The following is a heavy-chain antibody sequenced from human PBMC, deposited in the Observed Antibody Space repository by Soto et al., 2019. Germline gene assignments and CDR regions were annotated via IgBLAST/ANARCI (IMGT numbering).Heavy chain of an antibody. CDR1: GGSISSGDYY. D-gene: IGHD4-17*01. Sequence: PSETLSLTCTVSGGSISSGDYYRSWIRQPPGKGLEWIGYIYYSGSTYYNPSLKSRVTISVDTSKNQFSLKLSSVTAADTAVYYCARSEYYGDYGSLGDWGQGTLVTVSS. V-gene: IGHV4-30-4*01. J-gene: IGHJ4*02. CDR3: ARSEYYGDYGSLGD. CDR2: IYYSGST.